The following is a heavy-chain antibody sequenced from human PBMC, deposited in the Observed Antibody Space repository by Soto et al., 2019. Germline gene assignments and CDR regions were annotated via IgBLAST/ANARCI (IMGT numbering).Heavy chain of an antibody. D-gene: IGHD3-10*01. CDR3: ARVDFWTSYDKRASWFHP. CDR1: GYTFLNKD. J-gene: IGHJ5*02. CDR2: MDIKNDYT. V-gene: IGHV1-8*01. Sequence: QVQLVQSGATVKSPGASVKVSCKASGYTFLNKDITWVRQAAGHGLEWMGWMDIKNDYTVYAQKFKGRVTMTRETSIETAYMELSGLRPEDTAVYYWARVDFWTSYDKRASWFHPWGQGTLVTVSA.